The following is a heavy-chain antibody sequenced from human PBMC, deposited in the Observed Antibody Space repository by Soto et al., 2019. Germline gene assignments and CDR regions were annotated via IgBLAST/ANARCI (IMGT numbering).Heavy chain of an antibody. Sequence: QVQLQESGPGLVKPSQTLSPTCTVSGGSISNVGNYWNWVRQHPGKGLEWIGSISYSGSTYYNASLRSRLTISVDTSKNQFSLKLTYVSAADTAVYYCAREHKSYGFDYWGQGSLGTVSS. V-gene: IGHV4-31*03. CDR3: AREHKSYGFDY. CDR2: ISYSGST. J-gene: IGHJ4*02. D-gene: IGHD5-18*01. CDR1: GGSISNVGNY.